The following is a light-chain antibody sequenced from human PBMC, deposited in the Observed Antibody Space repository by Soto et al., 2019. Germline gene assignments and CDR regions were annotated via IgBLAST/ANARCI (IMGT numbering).Light chain of an antibody. V-gene: IGKV1-39*01. J-gene: IGKJ4*01. CDR1: QSIRGY. CDR3: QQTYRTPFT. Sequence: DIQMTQSPSSLSASVGDRVTVTCRASQSIRGYLNWYQQKPGEAPKLLIDAAFSLHSGVPSRISGSGSGTDFTTTSSSLPPEDVATYAGQQTYRTPFTFGGGTKVEIK. CDR2: AAF.